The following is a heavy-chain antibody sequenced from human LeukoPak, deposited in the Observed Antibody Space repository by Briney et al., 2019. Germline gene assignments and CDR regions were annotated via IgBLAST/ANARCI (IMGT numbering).Heavy chain of an antibody. V-gene: IGHV4-39*07. CDR3: ARSFWSGYYAFDY. Sequence: SETLSLTCTVSGGSITTDNYYWDWIRQSPGRGLEWIGSLYYGGSTYYNPSLKSRLTISVDTSKNQFSLQLRSVTAADTAVYYCARSFWSGYYAFDYWGQGTLVTVSS. CDR1: GGSITTDNYY. J-gene: IGHJ4*02. D-gene: IGHD3-3*01. CDR2: LYYGGST.